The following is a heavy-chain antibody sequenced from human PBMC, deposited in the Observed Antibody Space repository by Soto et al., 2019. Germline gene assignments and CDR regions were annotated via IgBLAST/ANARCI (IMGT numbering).Heavy chain of an antibody. V-gene: IGHV3-30*19. CDR2: TSYDGSGK. Sequence: QVHLVESGGGVVQPGTSLRVSCVGSGFTFRSYVIHWVRQAPGKGLEWVALTSYDGSGKYYGDSVRGRFTISRDNSRNTVDLQMDSPRLEDTALYYCARWGTTGGLDVWGQGTLVSVSS. J-gene: IGHJ1*01. CDR3: ARWGTTGGLDV. CDR1: GFTFRSYV. D-gene: IGHD3-16*01.